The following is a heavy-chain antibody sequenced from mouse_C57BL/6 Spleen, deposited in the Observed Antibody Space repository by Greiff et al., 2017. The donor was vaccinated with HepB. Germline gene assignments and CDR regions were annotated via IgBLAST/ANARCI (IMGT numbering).Heavy chain of an antibody. D-gene: IGHD5-1*01. CDR3: ARQGECLSTAFAD. J-gene: IGHJ3*01. Sequence: EVMLVESGGDLVKPGGSLKLSCAASGFTFSSYGMSWVRQTPDKRLEWVATTSSGGSYTYYPDSVKGRFTLSTDNAKNTSYLQMSSLKSEDTAMYYCARQGECLSTAFADWVQGTLVTVSA. CDR2: TSSGGSYT. V-gene: IGHV5-6*01. CDR1: GFTFSSYG.